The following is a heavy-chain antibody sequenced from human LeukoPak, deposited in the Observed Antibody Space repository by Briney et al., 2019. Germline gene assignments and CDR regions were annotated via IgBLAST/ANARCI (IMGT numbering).Heavy chain of an antibody. CDR3: ARHGQERYYYDSSGYYAAFDI. D-gene: IGHD3-22*01. Sequence: SETLSLTCTVSGGSISSSSYYWGWIRQPPGKGLEWIGSIYYSGSTYYNPSLKRRVTISVDTSKNQFSLKLSSVTAADTAVYYCARHGQERYYYDSSGYYAAFDIWGQGTMVTVSS. J-gene: IGHJ3*02. CDR2: IYYSGST. CDR1: GGSISSSSYY. V-gene: IGHV4-39*01.